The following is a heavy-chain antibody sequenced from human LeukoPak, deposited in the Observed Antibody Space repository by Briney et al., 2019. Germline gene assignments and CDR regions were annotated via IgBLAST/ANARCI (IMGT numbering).Heavy chain of an antibody. CDR2: INPNSGGT. CDR3: ARAQVVAATHGWFDP. J-gene: IGHJ5*02. Sequence: ASVNVSCKASGYTFTGYYMHWVRQAPGQGLEWMGWINPNSGGTNYAQKFQGRVTMTRDTSISTAYMELSRLRSDDTAVYYCARAQVVAATHGWFDPWGQGTLVTVSS. D-gene: IGHD2-15*01. CDR1: GYTFTGYY. V-gene: IGHV1-2*02.